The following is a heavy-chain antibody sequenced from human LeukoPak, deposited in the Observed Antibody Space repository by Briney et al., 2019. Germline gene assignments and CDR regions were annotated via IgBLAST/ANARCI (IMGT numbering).Heavy chain of an antibody. J-gene: IGHJ5*02. D-gene: IGHD6-6*01. V-gene: IGHV3-15*01. CDR3: AKESGSSSDWFDP. Sequence: GGSLRLSCAASGFSFSDAWMSWVRQAPGKGLEWVGRIKSKADGGTTDYAAPVKGRFTISRDDLKDTLYLQMNSLRAEDTAAYCCAKESGSSSDWFDPWGQGTLVTVSS. CDR2: IKSKADGGTT. CDR1: GFSFSDAW.